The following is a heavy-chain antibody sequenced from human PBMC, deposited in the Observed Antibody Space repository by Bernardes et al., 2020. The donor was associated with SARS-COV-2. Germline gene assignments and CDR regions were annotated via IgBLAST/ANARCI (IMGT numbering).Heavy chain of an antibody. Sequence: GGSLRLSCAASGFTFSHYGMHWVRQAPGKGLEWVAVIWSDGSKKYYADSVKGRFTISRDNSKNTLYLQMNSLRVEDTAMYYCARSPGAYSTSSEGALDYGMDVWGQGPTVTVSS. D-gene: IGHD6-6*01. V-gene: IGHV3-33*01. CDR1: GFTFSHYG. J-gene: IGHJ6*02. CDR3: ARSPGAYSTSSEGALDYGMDV. CDR2: IWSDGSKK.